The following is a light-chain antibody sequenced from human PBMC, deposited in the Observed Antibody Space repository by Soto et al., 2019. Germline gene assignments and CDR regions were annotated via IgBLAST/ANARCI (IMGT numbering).Light chain of an antibody. J-gene: IGKJ2*01. V-gene: IGKV2-28*01. CDR3: IQALQTVDT. CDR1: QSLLDSDGYNY. Sequence: DIVMTQSPISLPVTPGEPASISCRSSQSLLDSDGYNYLDWYLQKPGQSPQLLIYLGSNRATGVADRFSGSGSGTDFTLKISRVEAEDVGVYYCIQALQTVDTFGQGTKMEIK. CDR2: LGS.